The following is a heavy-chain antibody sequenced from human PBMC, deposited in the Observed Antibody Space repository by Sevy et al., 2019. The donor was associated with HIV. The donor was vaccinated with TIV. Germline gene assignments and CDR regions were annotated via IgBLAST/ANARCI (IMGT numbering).Heavy chain of an antibody. Sequence: GESLKISCKGSGYSFTSYWIGWVCQMPGKGLEWMGIIYPGDSDTRYSPSFQGQVTISADKSISTAYLQWSSLKASDTAMYYCARVRELSPHYFDYWGQGTLVTVSS. CDR1: GYSFTSYW. J-gene: IGHJ4*02. CDR3: ARVRELSPHYFDY. CDR2: IYPGDSDT. D-gene: IGHD3-16*02. V-gene: IGHV5-51*01.